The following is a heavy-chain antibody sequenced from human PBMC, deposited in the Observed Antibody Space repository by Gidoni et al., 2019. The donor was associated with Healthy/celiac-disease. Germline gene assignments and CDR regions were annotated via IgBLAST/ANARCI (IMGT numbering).Heavy chain of an antibody. CDR3: ARVDLGELKIDY. V-gene: IGHV1-69*01. J-gene: IGHJ4*02. CDR2: IIPIFGTA. D-gene: IGHD3-16*01. Sequence: QVQLVQSGAEVKKPGSSVKVSCKASGGPFSSYAISWVRQAPGQGLEWMGGIIPIFGTANYTQKFQGRVTITADESTSTAYMELSSLRSEDTAVYYCARVDLGELKIDYWGQGTLVTVSS. CDR1: GGPFSSYA.